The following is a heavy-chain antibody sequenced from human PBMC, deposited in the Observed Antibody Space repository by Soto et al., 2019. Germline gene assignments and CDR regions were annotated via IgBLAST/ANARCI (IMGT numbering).Heavy chain of an antibody. D-gene: IGHD4-4*01. CDR1: GYTFTSDG. CDR3: ARDLTAYSNYGLLDY. CDR2: ISAYNGNT. J-gene: IGHJ4*02. V-gene: IGHV1-18*04. Sequence: GASVKVSCKASGYTFTSDGISWVRQAPGQGLEWMGWISAYNGNTNYAQKLQGRVTMTTDTSTSTAYMELRSLRSDDTAVYYCARDLTAYSNYGLLDYWGQGTLVTVSS.